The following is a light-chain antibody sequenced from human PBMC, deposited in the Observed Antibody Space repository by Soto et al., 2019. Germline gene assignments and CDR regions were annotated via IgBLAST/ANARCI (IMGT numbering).Light chain of an antibody. Sequence: EIVLTQSPGTLSSSPGERATLSCRASQSVSSSYLAWYQHKPGQAPRLLIYPSSTMATGIPDGFSGSGSGTVFTLTISRLEPEDFAVYYCQQYASSQTFGQGTKVESK. CDR3: QQYASSQT. V-gene: IGKV3-20*01. J-gene: IGKJ1*01. CDR2: PSS. CDR1: QSVSSSY.